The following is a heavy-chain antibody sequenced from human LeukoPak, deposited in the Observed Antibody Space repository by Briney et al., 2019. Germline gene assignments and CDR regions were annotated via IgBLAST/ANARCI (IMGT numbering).Heavy chain of an antibody. CDR3: ATGKRAFRD. D-gene: IGHD3-3*02. CDR2: MSGSGSGV. Sequence: GGSLRLSCAASGLTFSDQYMSWIRQTPGRGLEGVSYMSGSGSGVFYADSVKGRFLISRDNDNNTLYLQMNSLTPEDTAIYYCATGKRAFRDWGQGTLVTVSS. V-gene: IGHV3-11*01. J-gene: IGHJ4*02. CDR1: GLTFSDQY.